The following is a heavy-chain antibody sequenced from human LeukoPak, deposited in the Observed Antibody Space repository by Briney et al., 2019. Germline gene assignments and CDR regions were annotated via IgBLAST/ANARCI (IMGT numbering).Heavy chain of an antibody. CDR3: ARDWATVTTRAAFDI. CDR2: IKSKTDGGTT. V-gene: IGHV3-15*01. CDR1: GFTFSSYA. J-gene: IGHJ3*02. D-gene: IGHD4-17*01. Sequence: GGSLRLSCAASGFTFSSYAMSWVRQAPGKGLEWVGRIKSKTDGGTTDYAAPVKGRFTISRDDSKNTLYLQMNSLRAEDTAVYYCARDWATVTTRAAFDIWGQGTMVTVSS.